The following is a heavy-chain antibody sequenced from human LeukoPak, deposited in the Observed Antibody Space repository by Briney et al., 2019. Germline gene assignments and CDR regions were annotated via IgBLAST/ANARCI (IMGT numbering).Heavy chain of an antibody. V-gene: IGHV3-30-3*01. Sequence: GRSLRLSCAASGFTFSSYAMHWVRQAPGKGLEWVAVISYDGSNKYYADSVKGRFTISRDNSKNTLYLQMNSLRAEDTAVYYCARADVLRFLEWLTAPHYWGQGTLVTVSS. J-gene: IGHJ4*02. D-gene: IGHD3-3*01. CDR3: ARADVLRFLEWLTAPHY. CDR1: GFTFSSYA. CDR2: ISYDGSNK.